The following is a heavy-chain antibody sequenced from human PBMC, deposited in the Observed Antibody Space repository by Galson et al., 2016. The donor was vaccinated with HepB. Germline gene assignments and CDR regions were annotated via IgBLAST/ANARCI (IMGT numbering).Heavy chain of an antibody. CDR3: ASSHPRTAYFNF. CDR1: GGSIINRGHN. D-gene: IGHD5-18*01. V-gene: IGHV4-39*02. CDR2: VWHGGSK. Sequence: ETLSLTCTVSGGSIINRGHNWGWIRQPPGEGLEWFGSVWHGGSKYDNPSLRSRVTLSVDTSKSHLSVELTSVTAADTAVYYCASSHPRTAYFNFWGQGTLVTVSS. J-gene: IGHJ4*02.